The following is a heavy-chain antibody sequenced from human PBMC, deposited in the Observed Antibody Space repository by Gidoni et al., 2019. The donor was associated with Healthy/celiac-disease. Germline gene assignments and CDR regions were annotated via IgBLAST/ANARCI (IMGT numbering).Heavy chain of an antibody. CDR3: AHTPLGSSWNAQDRYFDL. CDR1: GFSLITSGVG. D-gene: IGHD6-13*01. CDR2: IYWNDDK. J-gene: IGHJ2*01. Sequence: QITLKESGPTLVKPTQTLTLTCTFSGFSLITSGVGVGWIRQPPGKALEWLALIYWNDDKRYSPSLKSRLTITKDTSKNQVVLTMTNMDPVDTATYYCAHTPLGSSWNAQDRYFDLWGRGTLVTVSS. V-gene: IGHV2-5*01.